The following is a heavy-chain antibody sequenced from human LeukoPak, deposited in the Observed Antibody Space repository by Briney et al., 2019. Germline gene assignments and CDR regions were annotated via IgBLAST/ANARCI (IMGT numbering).Heavy chain of an antibody. CDR3: ARVEIVVVARSFDY. CDR2: IYYSGST. D-gene: IGHD3-22*01. CDR1: GGSISSSSYY. Sequence: PSETLSLTCTVSGGSISSSSYYWGWIRQPPGKGLEWIGSIYYSGSTYYNPSLKSRVTISVDTSKNQFSLKLSSVTAADTAVYYCARVEIVVVARSFDYWGQGTLVTVSS. V-gene: IGHV4-39*07. J-gene: IGHJ4*02.